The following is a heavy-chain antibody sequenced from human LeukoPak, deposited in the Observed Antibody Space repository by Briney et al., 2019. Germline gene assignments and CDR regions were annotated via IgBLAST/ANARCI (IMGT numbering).Heavy chain of an antibody. V-gene: IGHV3-53*01. D-gene: IGHD4-23*01. Sequence: GGSLRLSCVASGITFSNYAVSWVRQAPGKGLEWVSLIYVDGRTYYADSVKGRFTISRDNSKNTLYLQVNSLRAEDTAVYYCARRGDGGRSFDYWGQGTLVTVSS. CDR3: ARRGDGGRSFDY. CDR1: GITFSNYA. CDR2: IYVDGRT. J-gene: IGHJ4*02.